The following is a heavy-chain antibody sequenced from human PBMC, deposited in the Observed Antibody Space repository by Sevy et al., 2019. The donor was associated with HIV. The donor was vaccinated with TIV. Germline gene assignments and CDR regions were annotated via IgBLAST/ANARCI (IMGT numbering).Heavy chain of an antibody. J-gene: IGHJ4*02. CDR3: ARDVISYRYGSAIVDY. Sequence: GGSLRLSCVASGFTFSSYSMNWVRQAPGKGLEWVSYISSISSTKNYADSVKGRFTISRDNAKNSLYLQMNGLRGEDKAVYYCARDVISYRYGSAIVDYWGQGTLVTVSS. CDR2: ISSISSTK. V-gene: IGHV3-48*01. CDR1: GFTFSSYS. D-gene: IGHD3-10*01.